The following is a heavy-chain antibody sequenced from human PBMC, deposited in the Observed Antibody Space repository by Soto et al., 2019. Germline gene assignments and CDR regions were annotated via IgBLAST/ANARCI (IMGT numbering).Heavy chain of an antibody. CDR1: GFTFSDYA. V-gene: IGHV3-30-3*01. CDR3: ARDYYGSGSDSRYGWFDP. CDR2: ISYDGSNK. D-gene: IGHD3-10*01. J-gene: IGHJ5*02. Sequence: GSLRLSCAASGFTFSDYAMNWVRQAPGKGLEWVAVISYDGSNKYYADSVKGRFTSSRDNPKKTLYLQMDSLRAEDTAVYFCARDYYGSGSDSRYGWFDPWGQGTLVTVSS.